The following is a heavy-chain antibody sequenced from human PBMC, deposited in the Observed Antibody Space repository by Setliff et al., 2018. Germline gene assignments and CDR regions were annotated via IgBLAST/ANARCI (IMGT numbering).Heavy chain of an antibody. V-gene: IGHV1-3*01. CDR2: INAGNGYT. CDR1: GYPFTSNS. Sequence: GASVKVSCKASGYPFTSNSMHWVRQAPGQGLEWMGWINAGNGYTKYSQKLQGRVTITRDTSATTACMELSSLRSEDTAVYYCVREGVDTRSSTDYRYYMDVWGKGTTVTVS. J-gene: IGHJ6*03. CDR3: VREGVDTRSSTDYRYYMDV. D-gene: IGHD5-18*01.